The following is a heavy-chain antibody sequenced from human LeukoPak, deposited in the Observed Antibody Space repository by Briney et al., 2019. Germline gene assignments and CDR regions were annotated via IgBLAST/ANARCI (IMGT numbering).Heavy chain of an antibody. CDR2: ISSSSSYI. CDR3: ARSGEVVAATSPA. J-gene: IGHJ5*02. D-gene: IGHD2-15*01. V-gene: IGHV3-21*01. Sequence: GGSLRLSCAASGFTFSSYSMNWVRQAPGKGLEWVSSISSSSSYIYYADSVKGRFTISRDNAKNSLYLQMNSLRAEDTAVYYCARSGEVVAATSPAWGQGTLVTVSS. CDR1: GFTFSSYS.